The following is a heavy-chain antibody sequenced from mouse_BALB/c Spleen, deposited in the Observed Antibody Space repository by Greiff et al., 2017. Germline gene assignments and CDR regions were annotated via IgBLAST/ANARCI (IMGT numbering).Heavy chain of an antibody. Sequence: EVMLVESGGGLVQPGGSLRLSCATSGFTFTDYYMSWVRQPPGKALEWLGFIRNKANGYTTEYSASVKGRFTISRDNSQSILYLQMNTLRAEDSATYYCARDKEGLLRTWFAYWGQGTLVTVSA. CDR2: IRNKANGYTT. D-gene: IGHD1-1*01. V-gene: IGHV7-3*02. J-gene: IGHJ3*01. CDR1: GFTFTDYY. CDR3: ARDKEGLLRTWFAY.